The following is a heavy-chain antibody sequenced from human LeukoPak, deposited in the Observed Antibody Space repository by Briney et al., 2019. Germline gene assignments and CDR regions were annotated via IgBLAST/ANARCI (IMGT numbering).Heavy chain of an antibody. CDR1: GGSIRSSSYY. Sequence: CXVSGGSIRSSSYYGGWSRKPRGRGLEWIERMYYSGRTYYNPSRKSRVTITVNKAKNEFSLKLSDVRGEGTAVYXXXXXXXXXXYYYYYYMDVWGKGTTVTVSS. CDR2: MYYSGRT. V-gene: IGHV4-39*07. J-gene: IGHJ6*03. CDR3: XXXXXXXXYYYYYYMDV.